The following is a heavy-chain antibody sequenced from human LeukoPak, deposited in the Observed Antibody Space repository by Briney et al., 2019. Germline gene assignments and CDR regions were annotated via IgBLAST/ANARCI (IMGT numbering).Heavy chain of an antibody. Sequence: GGSLRLSCAASGFTFSSYGMHWVRQAPGKGLEWVAVISYDGSNKYYADSVKGRFTISRDNAKNSLYLQMNSLRVEDTALYYCAKEVGTFDYWGQGTLVTVSS. J-gene: IGHJ4*02. V-gene: IGHV3-30*18. D-gene: IGHD4-23*01. CDR2: ISYDGSNK. CDR1: GFTFSSYG. CDR3: AKEVGTFDY.